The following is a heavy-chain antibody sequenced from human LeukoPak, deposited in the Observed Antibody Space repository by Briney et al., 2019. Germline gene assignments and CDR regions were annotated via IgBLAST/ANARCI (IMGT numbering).Heavy chain of an antibody. V-gene: IGHV4-59*01. CDR1: GGSISSYY. J-gene: IGHJ4*02. Sequence: MPSETLSLTCTVSGGSISSYYWSWIRHPPGKGLEWIGYIYYSGSTNYNPSLKSRVTISVDTSKNQFSLKLSSVTAADTAVYYCASYSSGWYGLFDYWGQGTLVTVSS. CDR3: ASYSSGWYGLFDY. D-gene: IGHD6-19*01. CDR2: IYYSGST.